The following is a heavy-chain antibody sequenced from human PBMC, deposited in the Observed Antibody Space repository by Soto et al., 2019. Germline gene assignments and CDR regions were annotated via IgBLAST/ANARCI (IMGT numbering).Heavy chain of an antibody. D-gene: IGHD4-4*01. Sequence: SLRLSCAASGFTFSDYWMHWVRQAPGKGLEWVSRIKRDGSTTNYADSVKGRFTISRDNAKNTLYLEMNSLRVEDTADYYCARMDRDYSDSSTDNWFDPWGQGTLVTVSS. CDR1: GFTFSDYW. V-gene: IGHV3-74*01. J-gene: IGHJ5*02. CDR2: IKRDGSTT. CDR3: ARMDRDYSDSSTDNWFDP.